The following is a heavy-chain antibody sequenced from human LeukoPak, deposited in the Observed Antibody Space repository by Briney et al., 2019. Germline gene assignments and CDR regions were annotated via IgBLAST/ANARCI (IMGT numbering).Heavy chain of an antibody. Sequence: SETLSLTCTVSGGSISSSSYYWGWIRQPPGKGLEWIGSIYYSGSTYYNPSLKSRVTISVDTSKNQFSLKLSSVTAADTAVYYCASLTVHDYWGQGTLVTVSS. D-gene: IGHD3-9*01. CDR2: IYYSGST. CDR3: ASLTVHDY. V-gene: IGHV4-39*01. J-gene: IGHJ4*02. CDR1: GGSISSSSYY.